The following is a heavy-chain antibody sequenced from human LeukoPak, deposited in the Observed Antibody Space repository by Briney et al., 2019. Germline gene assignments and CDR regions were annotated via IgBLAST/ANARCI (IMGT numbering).Heavy chain of an antibody. Sequence: ASVKVSCKASGYTFTSYGISWVRQAPGQGLEWMGWISAYNGNTNYAQKLQGRATMTTDTSTSTAYMELRSLRSDDAAVYYCAREWEGYCSSTSCSSYYFDYWGQGTLVTVSS. D-gene: IGHD2-2*01. V-gene: IGHV1-18*01. J-gene: IGHJ4*02. CDR2: ISAYNGNT. CDR1: GYTFTSYG. CDR3: AREWEGYCSSTSCSSYYFDY.